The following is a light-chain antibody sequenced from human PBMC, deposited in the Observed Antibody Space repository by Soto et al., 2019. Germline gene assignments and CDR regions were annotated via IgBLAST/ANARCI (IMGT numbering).Light chain of an antibody. CDR2: DVS. V-gene: IGLV2-11*01. CDR3: CSYAGSYRYV. J-gene: IGLJ1*01. CDR1: SSDVGGYNY. Sequence: QSALTQPRSVSGSPGQSVTISCTGTSSDVGGYNYVSWYQQHPGKAPKLMIYDVSKRPSGVRDRFSGSKSGNTASLTISGLQAEDEADYYCCSYAGSYRYVFGTGTKLTVL.